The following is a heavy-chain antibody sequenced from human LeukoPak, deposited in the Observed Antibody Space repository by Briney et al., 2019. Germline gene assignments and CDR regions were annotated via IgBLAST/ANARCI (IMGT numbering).Heavy chain of an antibody. J-gene: IGHJ4*02. CDR1: GFTVSSNY. V-gene: IGHV3-66*01. CDR3: ARFITMVRGVPWGY. CDR2: VYRGGNT. D-gene: IGHD3-10*01. Sequence: GGSLRLSCGASGFTVSSNYMSGGRQAPGKGLGGAYVVYRGGNTSSAASVTGRFTISRDNSTNTLYLQMNSLRAEDTDVYYRARFITMVRGVPWGYWGQGTLVTVSS.